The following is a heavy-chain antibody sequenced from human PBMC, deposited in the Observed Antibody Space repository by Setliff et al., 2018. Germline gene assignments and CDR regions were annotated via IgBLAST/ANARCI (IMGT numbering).Heavy chain of an antibody. CDR1: GGTFSSYG. Sequence: GASVKVSCKASGGTFSSYGISWVRQAPGQGLEWMGGTIPMFGTIDYARKFQGRVMIITDESTSTAYMQLSSLGSEDTAVYYCVREGVDSRSSTDYRYYMDVWGKGTTVTVSS. D-gene: IGHD3-22*01. CDR2: TIPMFGTI. CDR3: VREGVDSRSSTDYRYYMDV. V-gene: IGHV1-69*05. J-gene: IGHJ6*03.